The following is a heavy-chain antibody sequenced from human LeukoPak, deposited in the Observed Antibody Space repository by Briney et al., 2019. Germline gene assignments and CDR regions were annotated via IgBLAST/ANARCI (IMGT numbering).Heavy chain of an antibody. CDR2: IYSGGST. CDR3: AGDRGSWVGSDYYYYYMDV. CDR1: GFTVSSSY. D-gene: IGHD6-25*01. J-gene: IGHJ6*03. Sequence: GGSLRLSCAASGFTVSSSYMSWVRQAPGKGLEWVSVIYSGGSTYYADSVKGRFTISRDNSKNTLYLQMNSLRAEDTAVYYCAGDRGSWVGSDYYYYYMDVWGKGTTVTVPS. V-gene: IGHV3-53*05.